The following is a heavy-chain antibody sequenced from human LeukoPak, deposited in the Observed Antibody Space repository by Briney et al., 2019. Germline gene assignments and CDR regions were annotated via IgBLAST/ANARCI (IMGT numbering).Heavy chain of an antibody. Sequence: GGSLRLSCAASGFTTSDNYITWVRQAPGKGLQWVSVIYSGGRTNYADSVKGRFSMSRDKSNGTVYLQLNSLRTDDTAVYFCARVPFTASLGDYFDYWGQGALVTVSS. J-gene: IGHJ4*02. D-gene: IGHD3-16*01. CDR3: ARVPFTASLGDYFDY. CDR1: GFTTSDNY. CDR2: IYSGGRT. V-gene: IGHV3-66*01.